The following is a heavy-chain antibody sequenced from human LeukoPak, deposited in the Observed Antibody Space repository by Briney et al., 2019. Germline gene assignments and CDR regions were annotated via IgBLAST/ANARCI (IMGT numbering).Heavy chain of an antibody. CDR1: GFTFSNSW. CDR3: ASGLDF. CDR2: INQDGGSK. J-gene: IGHJ4*02. Sequence: QPGGSLRLSCAASGFTFSNSWMTWVRQAPGKGLEWVANINQDGGSKFFANSVKGRFTISRDNDKNSLYLQMSSLRADDTAVYYCASGLDFWGQGTLVTVS. V-gene: IGHV3-7*01.